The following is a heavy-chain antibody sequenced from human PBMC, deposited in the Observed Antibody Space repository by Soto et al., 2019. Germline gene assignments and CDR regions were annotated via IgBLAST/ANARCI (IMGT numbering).Heavy chain of an antibody. CDR2: IYYSGST. D-gene: IGHD3-9*01. CDR1: GGSISSGGYY. CDR3: AREGPTSDILTGYPFYYYYGMDV. V-gene: IGHV4-31*03. Sequence: QVQLQESGPGLVKPSQTLSLTCTVSGGSISSGGYYWSWIRQHPGKGLEWIGYIYYSGSTYYNPSLKSRVTISVDTSKNQFSLKLSSVTAADTAVYYCAREGPTSDILTGYPFYYYYGMDVWGQGTTVTVSS. J-gene: IGHJ6*02.